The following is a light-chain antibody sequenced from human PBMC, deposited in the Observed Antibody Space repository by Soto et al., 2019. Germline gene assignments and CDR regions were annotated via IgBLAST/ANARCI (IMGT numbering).Light chain of an antibody. J-gene: IGKJ1*01. CDR3: QQYDTFPRT. V-gene: IGKV1-5*01. CDR2: DAS. Sequence: DIRMTQSPSTLSSSVRDRVVISCRASQNINKWLAWYQQKPGKAPKFLIYDASTLETGVPSRFSGSGSGTEFTLTISSLQPDDFATFYCQQYDTFPRTFGQGTKVDI. CDR1: QNINKW.